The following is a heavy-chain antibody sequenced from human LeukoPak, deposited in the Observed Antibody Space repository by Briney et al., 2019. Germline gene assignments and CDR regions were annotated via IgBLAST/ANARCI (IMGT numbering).Heavy chain of an antibody. CDR3: ARDPNVLPAAPGGYFDY. J-gene: IGHJ4*02. D-gene: IGHD2-2*01. CDR2: INPSGGST. Sequence: GASVKVSCKASGYTFTSYYMHWVRQAPGQGLEWMGIINPSGGSTSYAQKFQGRVTMTRDMSTSTVYMELSSLRSEDTAVYYCARDPNVLPAAPGGYFDYWGQGTLVTVSS. V-gene: IGHV1-46*01. CDR1: GYTFTSYY.